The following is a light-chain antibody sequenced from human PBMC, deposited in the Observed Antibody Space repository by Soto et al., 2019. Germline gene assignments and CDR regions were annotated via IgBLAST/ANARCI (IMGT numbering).Light chain of an antibody. CDR3: QQSYNTPPT. CDR2: KVS. Sequence: DIQITQSPSTLSSSVVVIFNITLRASQNIGSWVAWYQQQPGKGPKFLINKVSNLESGVPSRISGSGSGTDFTLTISSLQPEDFATYYCQQSYNTPPTFGGGTKVDIK. CDR1: QNIGSW. V-gene: IGKV1-5*03. J-gene: IGKJ4*01.